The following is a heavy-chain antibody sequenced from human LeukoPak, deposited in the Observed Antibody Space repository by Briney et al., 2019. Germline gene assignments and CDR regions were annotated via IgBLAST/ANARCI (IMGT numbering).Heavy chain of an antibody. J-gene: IGHJ6*03. CDR2: IIPMFGKA. CDR3: ARVVGLTGYSSTWYSGYYCYMDV. V-gene: IGHV1-69*06. Sequence: SVKVSCKTSGGTFSTYAITWVRQTPGQGLEWMGGIIPMFGKANYAQKFQDRVTITADKSTSTAYMELSSLRSEDTAVYYCARVVGLTGYSSTWYSGYYCYMDVWGKGTTVTVSS. D-gene: IGHD6-13*01. CDR1: GGTFSTYA.